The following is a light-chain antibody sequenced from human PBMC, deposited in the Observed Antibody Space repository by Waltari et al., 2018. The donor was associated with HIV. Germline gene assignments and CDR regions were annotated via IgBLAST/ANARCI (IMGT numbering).Light chain of an antibody. CDR3: SSYAGSNNLL. V-gene: IGLV2-8*01. CDR2: EVT. Sequence: QSALTQPPSASGSPGQSVTISCTGHSSDVGGYNYVSWYQQHPGKAPKLMIYEVTKRPSGVPDRFSGSKSGNTASLTVSGLQAEDEADYYCSSYAGSNNLLFGGGTKLTVL. CDR1: SSDVGGYNY. J-gene: IGLJ2*01.